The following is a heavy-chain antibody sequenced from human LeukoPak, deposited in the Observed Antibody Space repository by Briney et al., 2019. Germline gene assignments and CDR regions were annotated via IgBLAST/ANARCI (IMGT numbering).Heavy chain of an antibody. Sequence: GGSLRLSCAASGFTFSTYGMHWVRQPQGKGLEWVTFIQYDGSSQYYADSVKGRFTISRDNSKNTLYLQMNSLGAEDTAVYYCAKESSRWQYFDYWGQGTLVTVSS. V-gene: IGHV3-30*02. J-gene: IGHJ4*02. D-gene: IGHD6-13*01. CDR1: GFTFSTYG. CDR3: AKESSRWQYFDY. CDR2: IQYDGSSQ.